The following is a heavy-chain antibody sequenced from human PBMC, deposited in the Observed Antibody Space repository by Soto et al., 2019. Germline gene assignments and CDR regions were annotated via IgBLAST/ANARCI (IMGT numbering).Heavy chain of an antibody. CDR2: INPSGGST. CDR3: ARAYGSGSYVLYYYMDV. V-gene: IGHV1-46*03. D-gene: IGHD3-10*01. CDR1: GYTFTSYY. Sequence: ASVKVSCKASGYTFTSYYMHWVRQAPGQGLEWMGIINPSGGSTSYAQKFQGRVTMTRDTSTSTVYMELSSLRSEDTAVYYCARAYGSGSYVLYYYMDVWGKGTTVTVSS. J-gene: IGHJ6*03.